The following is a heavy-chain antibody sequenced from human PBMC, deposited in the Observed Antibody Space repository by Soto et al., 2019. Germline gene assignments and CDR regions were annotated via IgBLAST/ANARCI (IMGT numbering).Heavy chain of an antibody. CDR3: AREGWAYCSSTSCYLSQASGMDV. CDR2: INPNSGGT. V-gene: IGHV1-2*04. D-gene: IGHD2-2*01. Sequence: ASVKVSCKASGYTFTGYYMHWVRQAPGQGLEWMGWINPNSGGTNYAQKFQGWVAMTRDTSISTAYMELSRLRSDDTAVYYCAREGWAYCSSTSCYLSQASGMDVWGQGTTVTVSS. CDR1: GYTFTGYY. J-gene: IGHJ6*02.